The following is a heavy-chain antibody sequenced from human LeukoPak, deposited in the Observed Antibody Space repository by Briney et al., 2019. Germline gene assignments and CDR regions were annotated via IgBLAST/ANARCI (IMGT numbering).Heavy chain of an antibody. D-gene: IGHD3-3*01. CDR3: ARLDTIFGVAKGFDY. V-gene: IGHV4-61*10. J-gene: IGHJ4*02. Sequence: SETLSLTCTVSGGSISSGSYYWSWIRQPAGKGLEWIGYIYYSGSTKYNPSLKSRVTISVDTSKNQFSLKLSSVIAADTAVYYCARLDTIFGVAKGFDYWGQGILVTVSS. CDR1: GGSISSGSYY. CDR2: IYYSGST.